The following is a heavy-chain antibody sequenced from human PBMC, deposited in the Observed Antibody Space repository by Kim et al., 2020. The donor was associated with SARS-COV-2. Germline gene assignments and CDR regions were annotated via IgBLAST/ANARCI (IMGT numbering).Heavy chain of an antibody. CDR1: GYTFTDYY. Sequence: ASVKVSCMASGYTFTDYYIHWVRQAPGQGLEWMGWIHTNNGGTNSAQKFQGRVTMTRDTSTSTAYLELSRLRSDDTAVYYRAREAGGSSPLDFWGQGTLVIVSS. D-gene: IGHD3-16*01. J-gene: IGHJ4*02. CDR2: IHTNNGGT. V-gene: IGHV1-2*02. CDR3: AREAGGSSPLDF.